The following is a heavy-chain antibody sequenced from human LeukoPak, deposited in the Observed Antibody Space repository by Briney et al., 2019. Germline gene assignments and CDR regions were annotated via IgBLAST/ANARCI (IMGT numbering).Heavy chain of an antibody. CDR2: IYSGGST. Sequence: PGGSLRLSCAASGFTVSSNYMSWVRQAPGKGLEWVSVIYSGGSTYYADSVKGRFTISRDIAKNTLYLQMSSLRAEDTGVYYCAKDHYWSIDYWGRGTLVTVSS. D-gene: IGHD3-3*01. V-gene: IGHV3-53*01. CDR3: AKDHYWSIDY. J-gene: IGHJ4*02. CDR1: GFTVSSNY.